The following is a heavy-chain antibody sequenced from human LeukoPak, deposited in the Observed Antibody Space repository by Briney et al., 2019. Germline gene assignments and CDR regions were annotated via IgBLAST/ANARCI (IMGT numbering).Heavy chain of an antibody. CDR2: IYHSGST. CDR3: ARVGGDDVDY. Sequence: TSETLSLTCTVSGGSISSGGYYWSWIRQPPGKGLEWIGYIYHSGSTYYNPSLKSRVTISVDRSKNQFSLKLSSVTAADTAVYYCARVGGDDVDYWGQGTLVTVSS. J-gene: IGHJ4*02. CDR1: GGSISSGGYY. D-gene: IGHD2-21*02. V-gene: IGHV4-30-2*01.